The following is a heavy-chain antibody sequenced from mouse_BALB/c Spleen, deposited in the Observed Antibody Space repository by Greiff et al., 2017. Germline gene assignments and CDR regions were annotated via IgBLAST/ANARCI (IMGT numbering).Heavy chain of an antibody. J-gene: IGHJ1*01. Sequence: EVKLMESGGGLVQPGGSLKLSCAASGFDFSRYWMSWVRQAPGKGLEWIGEINPDSSTINYTPSLKDKFIISRDNAKNTLYLQMSKVRSEDTALYYCARDSSGYWYFDVWGAGTTVTVAS. CDR1: GFDFSRYW. V-gene: IGHV4-1*02. CDR3: ARDSSGYWYFDV. D-gene: IGHD3-2*01. CDR2: INPDSSTI.